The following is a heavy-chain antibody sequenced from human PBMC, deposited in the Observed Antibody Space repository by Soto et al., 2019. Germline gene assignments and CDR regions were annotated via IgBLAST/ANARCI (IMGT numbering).Heavy chain of an antibody. CDR2: ICGSGGST. Sequence: EVQVLESGGGLVQPGGSLRLSCAASGFTFSSYAMSWVRQAPGKGLEWVSAICGSGGSTYYADSVKGRFTISRDNSQNTLYLQMNSLRAEDTAVYYCATRGTPGKPPDWGQGTLVTVSS. CDR3: ATRGTPGKPPD. J-gene: IGHJ4*02. V-gene: IGHV3-23*01. CDR1: GFTFSSYA.